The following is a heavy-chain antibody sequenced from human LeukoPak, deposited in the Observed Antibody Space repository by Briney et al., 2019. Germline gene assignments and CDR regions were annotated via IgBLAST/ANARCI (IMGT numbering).Heavy chain of an antibody. J-gene: IGHJ4*02. V-gene: IGHV4-39*07. CDR2: IYYSGST. D-gene: IGHD3-22*01. CDR3: ARVGGYYYRKVFDY. CDR1: GGSISSSSCY. Sequence: SETLSLTCTVSGGSISSSSCYWGWIRQPPGKGLEWIGDIYYSGSTNYNPSLKSRVTISVDTSKNQFSLKLSSVTAADTAVYYCARVGGYYYRKVFDYWGQGTLVTVSS.